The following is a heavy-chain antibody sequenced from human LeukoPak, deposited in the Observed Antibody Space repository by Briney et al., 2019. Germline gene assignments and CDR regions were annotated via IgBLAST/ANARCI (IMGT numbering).Heavy chain of an antibody. V-gene: IGHV1-69*13. Sequence: ASVKVSCKASVGTFSSYAISWVRQAPGQGLEWMGGIIPIFGTANYAQKFQGRVTITADESTSTAYMELSSLRSEDTAVYYCARTYYYDSSGYYYPNWFDPWGQGTLVTVSS. J-gene: IGHJ5*02. CDR3: ARTYYYDSSGYYYPNWFDP. CDR2: IIPIFGTA. CDR1: VGTFSSYA. D-gene: IGHD3-22*01.